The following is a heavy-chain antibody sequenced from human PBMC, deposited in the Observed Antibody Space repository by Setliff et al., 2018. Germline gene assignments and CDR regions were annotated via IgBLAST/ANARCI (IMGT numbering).Heavy chain of an antibody. D-gene: IGHD6-19*01. CDR2: IKQDGSEK. V-gene: IGHV3-7*01. Sequence: GSLRLSCAASGFTFSNSWMSWVRQAPGKGLEWVANIKQDGSEKYYVDSVKGRFTISRDNAKNTLYLQMNSLRADDTAVYYCARETAVAGQYYFDYCGQGTLVTVSS. J-gene: IGHJ4*02. CDR3: ARETAVAGQYYFDY. CDR1: GFTFSNSW.